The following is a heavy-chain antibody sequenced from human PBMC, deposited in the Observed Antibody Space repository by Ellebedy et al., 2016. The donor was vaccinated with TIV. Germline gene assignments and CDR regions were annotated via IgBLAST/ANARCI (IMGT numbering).Heavy chain of an antibody. Sequence: GGSLRLSCAASGFTFSSNSMNWVRQAPGKGLEWTSHISSNSRTIHYADSVKGRFNISRDNAQSSLYLQMSSLRDEDTAVYYCARDRSSSSDYWGQGTLVTVSS. CDR3: ARDRSSSSDY. D-gene: IGHD6-6*01. CDR1: GFTFSSNS. J-gene: IGHJ4*02. V-gene: IGHV3-48*02. CDR2: ISSNSRTI.